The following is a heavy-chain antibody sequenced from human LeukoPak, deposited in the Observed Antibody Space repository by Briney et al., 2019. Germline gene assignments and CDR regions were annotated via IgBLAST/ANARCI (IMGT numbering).Heavy chain of an antibody. V-gene: IGHV3-74*01. CDR3: LAGYYYYYMDV. CDR1: GFTFNSYW. CDR2: TNTHGTSA. D-gene: IGHD6-13*01. Sequence: GGALRLSRAASGFTFNSYWMHWVRQAPGKGLVWVARTNTHGTSANYADSVKGRFIISRDNANNTLYLQMNGLRDEDTGVYYALAGYYYYYMDVWGKGTTVTVSS. J-gene: IGHJ6*03.